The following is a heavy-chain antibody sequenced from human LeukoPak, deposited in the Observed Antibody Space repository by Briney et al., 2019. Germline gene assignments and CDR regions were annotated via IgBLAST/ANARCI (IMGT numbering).Heavy chain of an antibody. V-gene: IGHV1-18*01. D-gene: IGHD4-17*01. Sequence: GASVKVSCKASGYTFTNYGISWVRQAPGQGLEWMGWISAYNGNTNYAQKLQGRVTMTTDTSTSTAYMELRSLRSDDTAVYYCARGGTVTTWSDYYYYGMDVWGQGTTVTVSS. J-gene: IGHJ6*02. CDR2: ISAYNGNT. CDR3: ARGGTVTTWSDYYYYGMDV. CDR1: GYTFTNYG.